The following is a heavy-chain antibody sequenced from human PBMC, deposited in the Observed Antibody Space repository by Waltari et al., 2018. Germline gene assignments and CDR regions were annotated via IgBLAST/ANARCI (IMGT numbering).Heavy chain of an antibody. J-gene: IGHJ5*02. Sequence: QVQLQESGPGLVKPSETLSLTCTVSGGSISSHYWSWIRQPPGKGLEWIGYIYSIGSTNYSPSLKSRVTISVDTSKNQFSLKLSSVTAADTAVYYCAREKSSSWYGWFDPWGQGTLVTVSS. D-gene: IGHD6-13*01. CDR3: AREKSSSWYGWFDP. CDR1: GGSISSHY. V-gene: IGHV4-59*11. CDR2: IYSIGST.